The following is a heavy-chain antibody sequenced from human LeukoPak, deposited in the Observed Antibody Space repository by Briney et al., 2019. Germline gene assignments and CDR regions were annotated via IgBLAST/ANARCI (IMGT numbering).Heavy chain of an antibody. V-gene: IGHV4-39*01. J-gene: IGHJ4*02. CDR3: ARHRPTSRYCDLSFEH. CDR1: GDSSGITGYY. D-gene: IGHD3-9*01. CDR2: IFYSGTT. Sequence: SQTLSLTCTVSGDSSGITGYYCGWIRQPPGKGLEWLGSIFYSGTTFSNPSLTGRVTISVDRSNNQISLNLTSVTAADTAVYYGARHRPTSRYCDLSFEHWGQGNLVTVSS.